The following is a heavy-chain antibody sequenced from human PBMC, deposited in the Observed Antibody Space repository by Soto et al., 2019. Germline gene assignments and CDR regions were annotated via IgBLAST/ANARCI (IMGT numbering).Heavy chain of an antibody. J-gene: IGHJ3*02. D-gene: IGHD3-3*01. CDR2: IYYSGST. V-gene: IGHV4-61*01. CDR1: GGSVSSGSYY. Sequence: SETLSLTCTVSGGSVSSGSYYWSWIRPPPGKGLEWIGYIYYSGSTNYNPSLKSRVTISVDTSKNQFSLKLSSVTAADTAVYYCARGVHYDFWSGYGAFDIWAKGQWSPSPQ. CDR3: ARGVHYDFWSGYGAFDI.